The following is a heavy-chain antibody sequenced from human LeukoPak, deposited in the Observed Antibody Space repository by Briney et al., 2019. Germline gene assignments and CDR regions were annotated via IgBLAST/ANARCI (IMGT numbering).Heavy chain of an antibody. CDR2: IYHSGNT. D-gene: IGHD5-12*01. CDR1: GGSISSSNW. CDR3: ALYSGYDGGSFDY. J-gene: IGHJ4*02. V-gene: IGHV4-4*02. Sequence: SETLSLTCAVSGGSISSSNWWSWVRQPPGKGLEWIGEIYHSGNTNYNPSLKSRVTISVDKSKNQFSLKLSSVTAADTAVYYCALYSGYDGGSFDYWGQGTLVTVSS.